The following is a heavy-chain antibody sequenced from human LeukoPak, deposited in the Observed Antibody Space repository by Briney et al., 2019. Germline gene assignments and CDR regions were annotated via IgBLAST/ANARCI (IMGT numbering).Heavy chain of an antibody. CDR3: ARDPGSPRGYFDL. D-gene: IGHD2-15*01. Sequence: SETLSLTCTVSGGPMSSGSYSWSWIRQPPGKGLEWIGYIYHSGSTYYNPSLKSRVTISVDRSKKQFSLKLSSVTAADTAVYYCARDPGSPRGYFDLWGRSTLVTVSS. J-gene: IGHJ2*01. V-gene: IGHV4-30-2*01. CDR1: GGPMSSGSYS. CDR2: IYHSGST.